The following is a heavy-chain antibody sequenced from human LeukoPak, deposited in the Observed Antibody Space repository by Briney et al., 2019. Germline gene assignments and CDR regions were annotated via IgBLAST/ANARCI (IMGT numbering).Heavy chain of an antibody. V-gene: IGHV3-30*02. Sequence: LPGGSLRLSCAASGFTFSSYGMHWVRQAPGKGLEWVAFIRYDGSNKYYADSVKGRFTISRDNSKNTLYLQMNSLRAEDTAVYYCARSPLWSGYLDYYFDYWGQGTLVTVSS. CDR3: ARSPLWSGYLDYYFDY. CDR2: IRYDGSNK. D-gene: IGHD3-3*01. CDR1: GFTFSSYG. J-gene: IGHJ4*02.